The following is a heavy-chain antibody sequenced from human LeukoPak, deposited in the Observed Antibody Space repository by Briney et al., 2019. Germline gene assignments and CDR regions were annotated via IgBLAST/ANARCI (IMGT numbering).Heavy chain of an antibody. CDR1: GFTFSSYS. J-gene: IGHJ3*02. CDR3: GKNRYSGSLSPFDI. V-gene: IGHV3-23*01. CDR2: ISGGGGNT. Sequence: GGSLRLSCAASGFTFSSYSMSWVRQAPGKGLEWVSAISGGGGNTYYADSVKGRFTISRDNSKNTLYLQMNSLRAEDTAVYYCGKNRYSGSLSPFDIWGQGTMVTVSS. D-gene: IGHD1-26*01.